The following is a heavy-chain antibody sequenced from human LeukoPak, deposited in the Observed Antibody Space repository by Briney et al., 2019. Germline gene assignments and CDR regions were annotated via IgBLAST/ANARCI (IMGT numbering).Heavy chain of an antibody. Sequence: GGSLRLSCAASGFTFSSYWMHWVRQAPGKGLVWVSRINTDGSSTSYADSAKGRFTISRDNAKNTLYLQMNSLRAEDTAVYYCASSKLRSTAFDIWGQGTMVTVSS. V-gene: IGHV3-74*01. CDR2: INTDGSST. D-gene: IGHD3-3*01. J-gene: IGHJ3*02. CDR3: ASSKLRSTAFDI. CDR1: GFTFSSYW.